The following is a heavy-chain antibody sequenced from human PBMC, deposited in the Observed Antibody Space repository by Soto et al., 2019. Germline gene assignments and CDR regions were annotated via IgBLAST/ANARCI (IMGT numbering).Heavy chain of an antibody. J-gene: IGHJ4*02. CDR3: ARRYGGNFDY. CDR1: GGSISSYY. V-gene: IGHV4-59*01. D-gene: IGHD1-26*01. CDR2: IYYSGIT. Sequence: QVQLQESGPGLVKPSETLSLTCTVSGGSISSYYWSWIRQPPGKGLEWIGYIYYSGITNYNPSLKSRVTISVDTSKNQFSLKVSSVTAADTAVYYCARRYGGNFDYWGQGTLVTVSS.